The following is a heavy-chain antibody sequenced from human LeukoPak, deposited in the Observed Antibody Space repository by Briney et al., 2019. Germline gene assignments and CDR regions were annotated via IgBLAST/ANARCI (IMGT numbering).Heavy chain of an antibody. D-gene: IGHD4-17*01. Sequence: ASVKVSCKASGYTFTGYYMHRVRQAPGQGLEWMGWINPNSGGTNYAQKFQGRVTMTRDTSISTAYMELSRLRSDDTAVYYCARTPRTVTTRVFDYWGQGTLVTVSS. CDR3: ARTPRTVTTRVFDY. CDR2: INPNSGGT. CDR1: GYTFTGYY. J-gene: IGHJ4*02. V-gene: IGHV1-2*02.